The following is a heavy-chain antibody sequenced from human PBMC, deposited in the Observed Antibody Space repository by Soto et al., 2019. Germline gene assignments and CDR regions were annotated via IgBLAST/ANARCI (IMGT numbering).Heavy chain of an antibody. CDR3: ATMGTPVTGLYYFDY. Sequence: SETLSLTCTVSGGSISSYYWSWIRQPPGKGLEWIGYIYYSGTTSYNPSLKGRVTISVDTSKNQFSLDLSSVTAADTAVYYCATMGTPVTGLYYFDYWGQGTLVTVSS. CDR2: IYYSGTT. CDR1: GGSISSYY. J-gene: IGHJ4*02. D-gene: IGHD4-17*01. V-gene: IGHV4-59*08.